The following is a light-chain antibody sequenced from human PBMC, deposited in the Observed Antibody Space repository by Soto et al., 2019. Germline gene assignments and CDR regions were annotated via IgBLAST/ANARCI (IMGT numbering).Light chain of an antibody. CDR1: QSVSSK. J-gene: IGKJ1*01. V-gene: IGKV3-15*01. CDR3: QQYNSYSPWT. Sequence: PGERATLSCRASQSVSSKLAWYQQKPGQGPWLLIYGASTRAIGIPARFSGSGSGTEFTLTISSLQADDFATYYCQQYNSYSPWTFGQGTKVDIK. CDR2: GAS.